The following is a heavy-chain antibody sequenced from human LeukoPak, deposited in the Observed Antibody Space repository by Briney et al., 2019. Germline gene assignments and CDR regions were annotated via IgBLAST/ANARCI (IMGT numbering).Heavy chain of an antibody. Sequence: ASVKVSCKASGYTFTSYGISWVRQAPGQGLEWMGWISAYNGNTNYAQKLQGRVTMTTDTSTSIAYMELRSLRSDDTAVYYCARDLAWAAAGNAPFDYWGQGTLVTVSS. CDR1: GYTFTSYG. CDR2: ISAYNGNT. CDR3: ARDLAWAAAGNAPFDY. J-gene: IGHJ4*02. V-gene: IGHV1-18*04. D-gene: IGHD6-13*01.